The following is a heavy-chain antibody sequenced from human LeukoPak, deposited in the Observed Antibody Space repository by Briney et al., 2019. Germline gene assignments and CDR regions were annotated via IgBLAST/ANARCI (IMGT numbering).Heavy chain of an antibody. D-gene: IGHD1-26*01. Sequence: SVKVFCKASGGTFSSYAISWVRQAPGQGLEWMGRIIPILGIANYAQKFQGRVTITADKSTSTAYMELSSLRSEDTAVYYCAREPWDFSRNVGATPAGAFDIWGQGTMVTVSS. CDR1: GGTFSSYA. CDR3: AREPWDFSRNVGATPAGAFDI. CDR2: IIPILGIA. V-gene: IGHV1-69*04. J-gene: IGHJ3*02.